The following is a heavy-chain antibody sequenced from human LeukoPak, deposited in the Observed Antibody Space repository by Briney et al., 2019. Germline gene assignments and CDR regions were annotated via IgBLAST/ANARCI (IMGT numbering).Heavy chain of an antibody. J-gene: IGHJ4*02. V-gene: IGHV3-30*02. CDR3: AKESESYDSSGSTFHY. CDR2: IRYDGSNK. Sequence: PGGSLRLSCAASGFTFSSYGMHWVRQAPGKGLEWVAFIRYDGSNKYYADSVKGRFTISRDDSKNTLYLQLNSLRAEDTAVYYCAKESESYDSSGSTFHYWGQGTLVTVSS. D-gene: IGHD3-22*01. CDR1: GFTFSSYG.